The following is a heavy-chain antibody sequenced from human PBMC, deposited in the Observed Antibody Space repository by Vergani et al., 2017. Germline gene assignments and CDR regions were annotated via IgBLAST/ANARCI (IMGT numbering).Heavy chain of an antibody. Sequence: QVQLQQWGAGLLKPSETLSLTCAVYGGSFSGYYWSWIRQPAGKGLEWIGRIYTSGSTNYNPSLKSRVTISVDTSKNQFSLKLSSVTAADTAVYYCARLYYGSGSLVDYWGQGTLVTVSS. V-gene: IGHV4-59*10. D-gene: IGHD3-10*01. CDR1: GGSFSGYY. CDR2: IYTSGST. CDR3: ARLYYGSGSLVDY. J-gene: IGHJ4*02.